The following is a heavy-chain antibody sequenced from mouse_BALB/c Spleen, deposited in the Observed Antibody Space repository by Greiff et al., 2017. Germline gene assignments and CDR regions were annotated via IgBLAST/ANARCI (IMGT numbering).Heavy chain of an antibody. Sequence: EVHLVESGGGLVKPGGSLKLSCAASGFTFSSYAMSWVRQSPEKRLEWVAEISSGGSYTYYPDTVTGRFTISRDNAKNTLYLEMSSLRSEDTAMYYCARYYDYDGAWFAYWGQGTLVTVSA. V-gene: IGHV5-9-4*01. CDR1: GFTFSSYA. CDR2: ISSGGSYT. J-gene: IGHJ3*01. D-gene: IGHD2-4*01. CDR3: ARYYDYDGAWFAY.